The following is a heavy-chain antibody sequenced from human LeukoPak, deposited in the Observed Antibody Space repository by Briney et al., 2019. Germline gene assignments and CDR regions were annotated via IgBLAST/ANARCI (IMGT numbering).Heavy chain of an antibody. Sequence: PGRSLRLSCAASGFTFSSYSMTWVHQAPGKGLEWVSYISSSSSTIYYADSVKGRFTISRDNARNSLYLQMNSLRAEDTAVYYCAREPRGGIVGASTGYFDYWGQGTLVTVSS. D-gene: IGHD1-26*01. CDR2: ISSSSSTI. CDR1: GFTFSSYS. J-gene: IGHJ4*02. CDR3: AREPRGGIVGASTGYFDY. V-gene: IGHV3-48*04.